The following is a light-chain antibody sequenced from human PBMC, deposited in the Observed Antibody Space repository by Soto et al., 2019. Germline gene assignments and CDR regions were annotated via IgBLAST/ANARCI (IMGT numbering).Light chain of an antibody. CDR1: SGDVGSYNL. Sequence: QSALTQPASVSGSPGQSITISCTGTSGDVGSYNLVSWYQQHPGKAPKLMIYEGSKRPSWVSNRFSGSKSGNTASLTISGLQAEDEADYYCCSYAGSSTLVFGGGTKPTVL. V-gene: IGLV2-23*01. CDR2: EGS. CDR3: CSYAGSSTLV. J-gene: IGLJ2*01.